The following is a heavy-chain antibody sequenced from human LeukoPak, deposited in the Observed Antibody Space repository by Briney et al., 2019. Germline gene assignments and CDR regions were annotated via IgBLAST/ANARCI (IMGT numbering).Heavy chain of an antibody. V-gene: IGHV3-23*01. Sequence: QPGGSLRLSCAGSGFTFSSYGMNWVRQAPGKGLEWVSAISGSGDTTYYADSVKGRFTISRDNAKNTLYLQMNSLRAEDTAVYYCARVKYYGSGSYFTFDYWGQGTLVTVSS. CDR1: GFTFSSYG. CDR2: ISGSGDTT. J-gene: IGHJ4*02. D-gene: IGHD3-10*01. CDR3: ARVKYYGSGSYFTFDY.